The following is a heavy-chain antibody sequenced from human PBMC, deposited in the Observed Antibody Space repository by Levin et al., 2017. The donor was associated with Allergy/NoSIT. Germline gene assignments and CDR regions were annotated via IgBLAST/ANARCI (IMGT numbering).Heavy chain of an antibody. D-gene: IGHD2-8*02. CDR1: GFTFSSYS. CDR3: ARDYSWSSDS. J-gene: IGHJ4*02. CDR2: IRHNSEII. V-gene: IGHV3-48*04. Sequence: GGSLRLSCAASGFTFSSYSMNWVRQAPGKGLEWISYIRHNSEIISYADSVKGRFTISRDNAKNSLYLQMISLRVADTAVYYCARDYSWSSDSWGQGTLVTVSS.